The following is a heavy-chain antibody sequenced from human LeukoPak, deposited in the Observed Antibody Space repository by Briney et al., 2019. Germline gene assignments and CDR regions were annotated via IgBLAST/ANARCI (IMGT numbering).Heavy chain of an antibody. CDR3: ARGSDILTGPLWY. J-gene: IGHJ4*02. D-gene: IGHD3-9*01. CDR1: GFTFSSYS. Sequence: KTGGSLRLSCAASGFTFSSYSMNWVRQAPGKGLEWVSSISSSSTYIYYADSVKGRFTISRDNAKNSLYLQMNSLRAEDTAVYYCARGSDILTGPLWYWGQETLVTVSS. CDR2: ISSSSTYI. V-gene: IGHV3-21*01.